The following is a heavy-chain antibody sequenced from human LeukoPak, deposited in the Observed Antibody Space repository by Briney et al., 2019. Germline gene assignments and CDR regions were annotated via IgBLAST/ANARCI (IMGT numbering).Heavy chain of an antibody. CDR1: GGSISGYY. J-gene: IGHJ3*02. Sequence: PSGTLCLTCTDSGGSISGYYWSWIRQPPGKGLEWIGHIYYSGSTNYNPSLKSRVTISVDTSKTQFSLKLRSVTAADTAVYYCAGGLGYCSSTSCFDDAFDIWGQGTMVTVSS. CDR2: IYYSGST. D-gene: IGHD2-2*01. CDR3: AGGLGYCSSTSCFDDAFDI. V-gene: IGHV4-59*01.